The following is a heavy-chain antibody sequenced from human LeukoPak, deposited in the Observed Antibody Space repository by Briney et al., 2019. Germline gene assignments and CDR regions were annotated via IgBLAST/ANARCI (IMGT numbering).Heavy chain of an antibody. Sequence: ASVKVSCKVSGYTLTELSMHWVRQAPGKGLEWMGGFDPEDGETLYAQTFQGRVTMTEDTSTDTAYMELSSLRSEDTAVYYCAIADETVTTSYYGMDVWGQGTTVTVSS. V-gene: IGHV1-24*01. J-gene: IGHJ6*02. CDR1: GYTLTELS. D-gene: IGHD4-17*01. CDR2: FDPEDGET. CDR3: AIADETVTTSYYGMDV.